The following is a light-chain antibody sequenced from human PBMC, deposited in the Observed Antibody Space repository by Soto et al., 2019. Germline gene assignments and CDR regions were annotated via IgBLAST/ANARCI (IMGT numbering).Light chain of an antibody. CDR3: QQSFSSPWT. CDR2: SAS. V-gene: IGKV1-39*01. CDR1: QNIRTY. J-gene: IGKJ1*01. Sequence: DIQMTQSPSSLSASVGVRVTFTCRASQNIRTYLNWYQQKPGKVPDLLIYSASGLRSGVPSRFSGSGSGTDFTLTISSLQPEDFATYFCQQSFSSPWTFGQGTKV.